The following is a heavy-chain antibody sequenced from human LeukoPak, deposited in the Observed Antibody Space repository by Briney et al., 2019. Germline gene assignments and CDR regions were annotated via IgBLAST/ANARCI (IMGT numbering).Heavy chain of an antibody. V-gene: IGHV1-18*01. CDR3: ARYTAYYYYMDV. CDR2: ISAYNGNT. D-gene: IGHD2-2*02. CDR1: GGTFSSYA. Sequence: ASVKVSCKASGGTFSSYAISWVRQAPGQGLEWMGWISAYNGNTNYAQKLQGRVTMTTDTSTSTAYMELRSLRSDDTAVYYCARYTAYYYYMDVWGKGTTVTVSS. J-gene: IGHJ6*03.